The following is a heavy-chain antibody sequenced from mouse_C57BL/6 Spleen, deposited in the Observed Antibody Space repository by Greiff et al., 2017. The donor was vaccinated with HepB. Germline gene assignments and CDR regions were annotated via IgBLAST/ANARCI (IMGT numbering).Heavy chain of an antibody. CDR2: IYPRSGNT. V-gene: IGHV1-81*01. CDR1: GYTFTSYG. J-gene: IGHJ4*01. D-gene: IGHD2-3*01. CDR3: ARDDGYSYYYAMDY. Sequence: QVQLQQSGAELARPGASVKLSCKASGYTFTSYGISWVKQRTGQGLEWIGEIYPRSGNTYYNEKFKGKATLTADKSSSTAYMELRSLTSEDSAVYFCARDDGYSYYYAMDYWGRGTSVTVSS.